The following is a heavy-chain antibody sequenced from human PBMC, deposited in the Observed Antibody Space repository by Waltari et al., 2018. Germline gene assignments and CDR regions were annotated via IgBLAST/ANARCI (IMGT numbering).Heavy chain of an antibody. CDR3: ASFKGAFHAFDI. Sequence: QVQLVESGGGVVQPGRSLRLSCATSGLTFSSYALHWVRRAPGKGLEWVAVISYDGSNKYYADSVKGRFTISRDNSKNPLYLQMNSLRAEDTAVYYCASFKGAFHAFDIWGQGTMVTVSS. CDR2: ISYDGSNK. D-gene: IGHD3-16*01. CDR1: GLTFSSYA. J-gene: IGHJ3*02. V-gene: IGHV3-30-3*01.